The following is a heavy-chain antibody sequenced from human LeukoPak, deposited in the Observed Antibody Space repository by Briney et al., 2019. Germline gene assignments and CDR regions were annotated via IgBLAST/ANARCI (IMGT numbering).Heavy chain of an antibody. D-gene: IGHD6-13*01. CDR1: GVTLSSCW. Sequence: PGGSLRLSCAASGVTLSSCWMHWVRQAPGKGLVWVSRISINGSSTAYADSVKGRFTISRDNAKNTLYLQMNGLRAEDTAVYYCAIAAAGTNVDFHHWGQGTLVTVSS. CDR2: ISINGSST. CDR3: AIAAAGTNVDFHH. V-gene: IGHV3-74*01. J-gene: IGHJ1*01.